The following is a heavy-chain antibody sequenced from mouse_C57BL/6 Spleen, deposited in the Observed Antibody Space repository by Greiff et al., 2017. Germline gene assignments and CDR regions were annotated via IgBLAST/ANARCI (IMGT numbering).Heavy chain of an antibody. V-gene: IGHV1-54*01. CDR1: GYAFTNYL. J-gene: IGHJ2*01. CDR2: INPGSGGT. Sequence: VQLQQSGAELVRPGTSVKVSCKASGYAFTNYLIEWVKQRPGQGLEWIGVINPGSGGTNYNEKFKGKVTLTADKSSSTDYMQLSSLTSEDSAVYFYARVRRGGYYFDYWGQGTTLTVSS. CDR3: ARVRRGGYYFDY.